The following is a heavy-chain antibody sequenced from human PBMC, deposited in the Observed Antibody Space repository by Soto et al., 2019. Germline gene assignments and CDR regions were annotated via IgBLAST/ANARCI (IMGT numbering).Heavy chain of an antibody. CDR2: IYPGDSDT. D-gene: IGHD6-13*01. J-gene: IGHJ6*02. CDR3: ARHTRIAAPYYYYYGMDV. V-gene: IGHV5-51*01. CDR1: GYSFTSYW. Sequence: PGESLKISCKGSGYSFTSYWIGWVRQMPGKGLEWMGIIYPGDSDTRYSPSFQGQVTISADKSISTAYLQWSSLKASDTAMYYCARHTRIAAPYYYYYGMDVWGQGTTVTVSS.